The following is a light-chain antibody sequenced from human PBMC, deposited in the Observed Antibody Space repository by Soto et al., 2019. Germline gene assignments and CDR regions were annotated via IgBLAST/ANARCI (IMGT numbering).Light chain of an antibody. CDR2: GAS. CDR3: QQYGTSPRT. CDR1: QSVTSNY. J-gene: IGKJ1*01. V-gene: IGKV3-20*01. Sequence: ENVLTQSPGTLSLSPGEGATLSCGASQSVTSNYLAWYQQKPGQAPRLLIFGASTRATGIPDRFSGSGSGTEFTLTISSLQSEDFAVYYCQQYGTSPRTFGQGTKVDIK.